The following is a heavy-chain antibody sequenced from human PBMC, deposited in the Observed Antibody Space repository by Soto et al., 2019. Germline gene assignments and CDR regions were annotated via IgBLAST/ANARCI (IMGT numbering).Heavy chain of an antibody. CDR3: ARDIDVERYWNEMSDY. V-gene: IGHV1-18*01. J-gene: IGHJ4*02. Sequence: ASVKVSCKASGYTFTSYGISWVRQAPGQGLEWMGWISAYNGNTNYAQKLQGRVTMTTDTSTSTAYMELRSLRSDDTAVYYCARDIDVERYWNEMSDYWGQGTLVTVSS. D-gene: IGHD1-1*01. CDR1: GYTFTSYG. CDR2: ISAYNGNT.